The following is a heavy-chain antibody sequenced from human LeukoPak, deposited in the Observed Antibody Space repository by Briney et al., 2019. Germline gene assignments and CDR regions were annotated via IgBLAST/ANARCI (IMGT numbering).Heavy chain of an antibody. Sequence: KPGGSLRLSCAASGFTFSSQNMNWARQAPGKGLEWVAYISTSGDSTKYADSVEGRSTISRDSVENSLYLLMNSLRVDDTAVYYCVKNGWLDYWGQGIVVTVSS. CDR1: GFTFSSQN. D-gene: IGHD6-19*01. CDR3: VKNGWLDY. CDR2: ISTSGDST. J-gene: IGHJ4*02. V-gene: IGHV3-21*01.